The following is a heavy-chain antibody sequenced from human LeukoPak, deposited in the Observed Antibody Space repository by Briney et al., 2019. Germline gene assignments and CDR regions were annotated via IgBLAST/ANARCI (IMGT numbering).Heavy chain of an antibody. J-gene: IGHJ4*02. CDR1: GGSISSFF. D-gene: IGHD3-9*01. Sequence: SVTLSLTCTVSGGSISSFFWSWIRQPPGKGLEWIGYVHSSGSTKYNPSLKSRLIISVDMSKNQFSLKLRSVSVADTAVYYCARLAPGNYDILTGDPKVVFDYWGQGALVTVSS. V-gene: IGHV4-59*01. CDR2: VHSSGST. CDR3: ARLAPGNYDILTGDPKVVFDY.